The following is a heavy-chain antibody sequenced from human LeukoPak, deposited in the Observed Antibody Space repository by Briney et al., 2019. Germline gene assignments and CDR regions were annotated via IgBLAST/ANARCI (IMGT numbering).Heavy chain of an antibody. CDR1: GGSISSGSYY. Sequence: PSETLFLTCTVSGGSISSGSYYWSWIRQPAGKGLEWIGRIYTSGSTNYNPSLKSRVTISVDTSKNQFSLKLSSVTAADTAVYYCARVQPAAGSAFDIWGQGTMVTVSS. CDR3: ARVQPAAGSAFDI. CDR2: IYTSGST. V-gene: IGHV4-61*02. D-gene: IGHD6-13*01. J-gene: IGHJ3*02.